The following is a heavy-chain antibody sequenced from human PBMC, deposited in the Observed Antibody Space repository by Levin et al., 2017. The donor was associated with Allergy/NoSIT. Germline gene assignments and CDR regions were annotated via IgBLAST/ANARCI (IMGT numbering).Heavy chain of an antibody. J-gene: IGHJ3*02. V-gene: IGHV3-30*18. D-gene: IGHD4-23*01. CDR1: GFTFSSYG. CDR2: ISYDGSNK. Sequence: GGSLRLSCAASGFTFSSYGMHWVRQAPGKGLEWVAVISYDGSNKYYADSVKGRFTISRDNSKNTLYLQMNSLRAEDTAVYYCAKDLDYGGNYGAFDSWGQGTMVTVSS. CDR3: AKDLDYGGNYGAFDS.